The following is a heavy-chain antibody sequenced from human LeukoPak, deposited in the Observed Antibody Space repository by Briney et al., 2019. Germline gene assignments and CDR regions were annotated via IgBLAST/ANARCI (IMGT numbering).Heavy chain of an antibody. CDR3: ARGNYMGPYYYDTTSLCFDY. Sequence: PSETLSLTCTVSGGSISSYYWSWIRQPPGKGLEWIGYIYYSGSTNYNPSLKSRVTISVDTSKNQFSLKLSSVTAADTAVYYCARGNYMGPYYYDTTSLCFDYWGQGTLVTVSS. V-gene: IGHV4-59*01. CDR2: IYYSGST. D-gene: IGHD3-22*01. CDR1: GGSISSYY. J-gene: IGHJ4*02.